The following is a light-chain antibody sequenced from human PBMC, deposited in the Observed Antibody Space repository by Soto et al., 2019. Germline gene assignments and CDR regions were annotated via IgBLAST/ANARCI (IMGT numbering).Light chain of an antibody. CDR1: QSITPW. CDR2: QAS. Sequence: DIQMTQSPSTLSASVGDRVTITCRASQSITPWLAWYQQKPGKVPKLLIYQASILESGVPLRFSGSASGTECPHTINSLQPYDFATYYCQHDNRYTASVGQGTKVAIK. CDR3: QHDNRYTAS. J-gene: IGKJ1*01. V-gene: IGKV1-5*03.